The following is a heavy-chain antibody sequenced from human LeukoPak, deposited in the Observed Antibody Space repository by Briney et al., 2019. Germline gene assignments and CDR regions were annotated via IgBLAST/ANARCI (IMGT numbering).Heavy chain of an antibody. Sequence: PGGSLRLSCAASGFTVSSNEMSWVRQAPGKGLEWVSGISGSGLSTYYADSVKGRFTISRDNSKNTLYLQMNSLRVEDTAVYYCAKLTYCSTISCSESDYWGQGTLVTVSS. CDR1: GFTVSSNE. J-gene: IGHJ4*02. D-gene: IGHD2-2*01. CDR3: AKLTYCSTISCSESDY. V-gene: IGHV3-23*01. CDR2: ISGSGLST.